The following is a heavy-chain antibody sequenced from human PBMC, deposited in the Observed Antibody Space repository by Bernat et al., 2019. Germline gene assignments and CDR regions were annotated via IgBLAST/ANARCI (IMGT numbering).Heavy chain of an antibody. Sequence: QVQLQESGPGLVKPSQTLSLTCTVSGGSISSGGYYWSWIRQHPGKGLEWIGYIYYSGTTFYNPSLKSRVTISVDTSKNQFSLKLSSVTAADTVVYYCARGTNDYVFDYWGQGTLVTVSS. CDR1: GGSISSGGYY. CDR3: ARGTNDYVFDY. CDR2: IYYSGTT. D-gene: IGHD4-17*01. J-gene: IGHJ4*02. V-gene: IGHV4-31*03.